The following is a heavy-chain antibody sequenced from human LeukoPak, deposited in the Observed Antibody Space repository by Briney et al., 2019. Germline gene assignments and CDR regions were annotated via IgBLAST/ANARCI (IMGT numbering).Heavy chain of an antibody. CDR1: GLPFSFYA. Sequence: GGSLRLSCSASGLPFSFYAMGWVRQAPGKGLEYVSAISSNGGNTYYADSVKGRFTISRDNSKNTLYLQMNSLRADDTAVYYCVKGFPHYYDSSGFGAFDVWGQGTIVTVSS. CDR2: ISSNGGNT. V-gene: IGHV3-64D*09. D-gene: IGHD3-22*01. J-gene: IGHJ3*01. CDR3: VKGFPHYYDSSGFGAFDV.